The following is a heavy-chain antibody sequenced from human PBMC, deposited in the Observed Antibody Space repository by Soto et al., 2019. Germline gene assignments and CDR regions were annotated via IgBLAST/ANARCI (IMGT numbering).Heavy chain of an antibody. CDR2: ISYDGSNK. CDR3: ARGAITGTTVDYYGMDV. Sequence: QVQLVESGGGVVQPGRSLRLSCAASGFTFSSYAMHWVRQAPGTGLEWVAVISYDGSNKYYADSVKGRFTISRDNSKNTLYLQMNSLRAEDTAVYYCARGAITGTTVDYYGMDVWGQGTTVTVSS. D-gene: IGHD1-7*01. CDR1: GFTFSSYA. V-gene: IGHV3-30-3*01. J-gene: IGHJ6*02.